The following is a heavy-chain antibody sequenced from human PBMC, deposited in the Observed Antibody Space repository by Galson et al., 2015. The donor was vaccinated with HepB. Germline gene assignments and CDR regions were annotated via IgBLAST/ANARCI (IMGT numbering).Heavy chain of an antibody. CDR3: AHRGWELLDWFDP. D-gene: IGHD1-26*01. J-gene: IGHJ5*02. CDR1: GFPLRTSGVG. V-gene: IGHV2-5*01. Sequence: PALVKPTQTLTLTCTFSGFPLRTSGVGVGWVRQSPGKALEWFALIYWSDDKLYSPSLRSRLTITKDTSKNQVVLTMTNMDPVDTATYYCAHRGWELLDWFDPWGQGTLVTVSS. CDR2: IYWSDDK.